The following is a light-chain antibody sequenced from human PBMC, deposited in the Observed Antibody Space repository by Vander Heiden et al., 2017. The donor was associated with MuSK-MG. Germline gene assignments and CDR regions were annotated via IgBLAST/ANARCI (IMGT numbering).Light chain of an antibody. J-gene: IGLJ3*02. CDR1: GPPIGGTG. CDR2: SDN. CDR3: ATWDDSLHGPV. Sequence: QSVLTQPPTASVTPRQGLTISCSVSGPPIGGTGVNCFPQVPRTAPKLLIYSDNRRPAGVPDRVSGSKSVTSASLAISALQSDDETDFYCATWDDSLHGPVFGGGTKVTVL. V-gene: IGLV1-44*01.